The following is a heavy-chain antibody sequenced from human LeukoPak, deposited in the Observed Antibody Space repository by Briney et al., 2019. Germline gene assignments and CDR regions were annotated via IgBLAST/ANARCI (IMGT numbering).Heavy chain of an antibody. CDR2: IYHSGST. CDR1: GGSISSSNW. Sequence: SETLSLTCAVSGGSISSSNWWSWVRPPPGKGLEWIGEIYHSGSTSYNPSLKSRVTISVDKSKNQFSLKLSSVTAADTAVYYCASEIAAAGTSYYFDYWGQGTLVTVSS. V-gene: IGHV4-4*02. CDR3: ASEIAAAGTSYYFDY. J-gene: IGHJ4*02. D-gene: IGHD6-13*01.